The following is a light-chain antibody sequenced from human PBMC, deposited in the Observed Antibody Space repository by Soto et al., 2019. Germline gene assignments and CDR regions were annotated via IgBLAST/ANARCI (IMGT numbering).Light chain of an antibody. CDR2: GAS. V-gene: IGKV3-15*01. Sequence: EVVLTQSPATLSVSPGDRATLSCRASQSVSRNLAWYQQKPGQAPRLLIYGASTRATGVPARFSGSGSATEFTLSISRLQSEDFAIFYCQQYSNWPYTFGQGTKLEIK. CDR3: QQYSNWPYT. CDR1: QSVSRN. J-gene: IGKJ2*01.